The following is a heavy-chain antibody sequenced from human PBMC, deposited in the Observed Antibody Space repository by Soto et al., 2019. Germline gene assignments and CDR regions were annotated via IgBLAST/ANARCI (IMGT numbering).Heavy chain of an antibody. Sequence: PSETLSLTCTVSGGSISSGGYYWSWIRQHPGKGLEWIGYIYYSGSTYYNPSLKSRVTISVDTSKNQFSLKLSSVTAADTAVYYCARAPLYDFWTTFDYWGQGTLVTVSS. CDR1: GGSISSGGYY. V-gene: IGHV4-31*03. J-gene: IGHJ4*02. CDR2: IYYSGST. CDR3: ARAPLYDFWTTFDY. D-gene: IGHD3-3*01.